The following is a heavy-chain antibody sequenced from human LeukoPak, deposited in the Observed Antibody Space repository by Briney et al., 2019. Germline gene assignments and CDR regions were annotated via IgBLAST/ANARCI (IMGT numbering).Heavy chain of an antibody. CDR3: YPYVDTPLDY. Sequence: GGSLRLSCAASGFTFSGSSIHWVRQASGKGPEWVGRIRSKANSYATAYAASVAGRLTISRDDSQNTAYLKMNSLKTEAAAVYYCYPYVDTPLDYWGQGALVTVSS. V-gene: IGHV3-73*01. J-gene: IGHJ4*02. CDR2: IRSKANSYAT. CDR1: GFTFSGSS. D-gene: IGHD5-18*01.